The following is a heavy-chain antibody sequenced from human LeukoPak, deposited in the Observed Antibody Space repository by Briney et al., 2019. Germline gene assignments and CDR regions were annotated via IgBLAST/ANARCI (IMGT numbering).Heavy chain of an antibody. J-gene: IGHJ4*02. CDR3: TRDGSYTSSWWDY. Sequence: GGSLRLSCTASGFTFGDYAINWVRQAPGKGLEWVGFIRSKAYGETTDYAASVKGRFTISRDDSKSIAYLQMNSLKTEDTAVYYCTRDGSYTSSWWDYWGQGTLVTVSS. CDR2: IRSKAYGETT. D-gene: IGHD6-13*01. V-gene: IGHV3-49*04. CDR1: GFTFGDYA.